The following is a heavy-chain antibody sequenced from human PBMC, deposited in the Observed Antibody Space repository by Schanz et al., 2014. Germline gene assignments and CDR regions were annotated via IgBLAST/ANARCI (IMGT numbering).Heavy chain of an antibody. V-gene: IGHV3-33*06. J-gene: IGHJ3*02. CDR3: AKDMHKDYGGKPQAFDI. CDR1: GFTFSSNG. CDR2: IWYDGNNK. Sequence: QVQLVESGGGVVQPGRSLRLSCAAAGFTFSSNGMHWVRQAPGKGLEWVAVIWYDGNNKFYEDSVKGRFIISRDNSKNTLDLQMNSLRDEDTALYYCAKDMHKDYGGKPQAFDIWGQGTMVTVSS. D-gene: IGHD4-17*01.